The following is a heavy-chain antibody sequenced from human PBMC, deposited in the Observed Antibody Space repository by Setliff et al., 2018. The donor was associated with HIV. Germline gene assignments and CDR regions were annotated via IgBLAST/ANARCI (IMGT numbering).Heavy chain of an antibody. CDR2: ISGSSTAI. D-gene: IGHD2-8*01. Sequence: LRLSCAASGFTFSLYSMNWVRQAPGKGLEWVSYISGSSTAIYYTDSVKGRFTISRDNAKNSLYLQMNSLRAEDTAVYYCASDVWARFDYWGQGTLVTVSS. V-gene: IGHV3-48*01. J-gene: IGHJ4*02. CDR3: ASDVWARFDY. CDR1: GFTFSLYS.